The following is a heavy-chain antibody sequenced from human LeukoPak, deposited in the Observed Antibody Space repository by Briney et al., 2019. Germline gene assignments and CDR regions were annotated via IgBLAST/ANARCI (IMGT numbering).Heavy chain of an antibody. V-gene: IGHV1-46*01. CDR1: GYTFTSYY. Sequence: GASVKVSCKASGYTFTSYYMHWVRQAPGQGLEWMGIINPSGGSTSYAQKFQGRVTMTRDTSASTVYMELSSLRSEDTAVYYCARVVAAAGTQTTWSFDYWGQGTLVTVSS. J-gene: IGHJ4*02. CDR3: ARVVAAAGTQTTWSFDY. D-gene: IGHD6-13*01. CDR2: INPSGGST.